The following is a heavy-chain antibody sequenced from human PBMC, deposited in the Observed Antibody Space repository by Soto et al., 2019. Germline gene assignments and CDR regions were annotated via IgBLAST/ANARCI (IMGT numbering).Heavy chain of an antibody. CDR2: IYDTGRGGYTPST. J-gene: IGHJ6*02. Sequence: KPAETLTLTCAVSGGSITSSYWSWIRRAPGKGLEWIAYIYDTGRGGYTPSTSYNPSLKSRVTMSGDTSKSQFSLRLASVTAVDTAVYSCARGEVAFFYYGLHVWGQGITVTLSS. V-gene: IGHV4-59*01. CDR1: GGSITSSY. CDR3: ARGEVAFFYYGLHV.